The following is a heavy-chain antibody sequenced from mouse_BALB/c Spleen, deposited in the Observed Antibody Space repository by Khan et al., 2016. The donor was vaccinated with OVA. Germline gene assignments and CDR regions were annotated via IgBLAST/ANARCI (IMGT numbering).Heavy chain of an antibody. CDR3: TRSYRSDCDY. Sequence: VQLQQSGPELVRPGASVKISCKASGYSFTGYFMNWVMQSHGKSLEWIGSINPHIGETFYNPRFKDKATLTVDESSSTAHMELRTLTSEDSAVYYCTRSYRSDCDYWGQGTTLTVSS. V-gene: IGHV1-20*01. D-gene: IGHD1-1*01. J-gene: IGHJ2*01. CDR1: GYSFTGYF. CDR2: INPHIGET.